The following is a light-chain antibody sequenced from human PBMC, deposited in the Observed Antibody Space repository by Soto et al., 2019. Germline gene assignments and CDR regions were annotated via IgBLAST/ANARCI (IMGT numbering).Light chain of an antibody. CDR3: SSYAGGDNLI. CDR2: EVA. Sequence: QSALTQPPSASGSPGQSVTISCTGSSSDVGSSVFVSWYQQHPGKAPKLIIYEVATRPSGVPARFYGSKSANTASLTVSGLQVEYEADDYCSSYAGGDNLIFGGGTKLTVL. V-gene: IGLV2-8*01. J-gene: IGLJ2*01. CDR1: SSDVGSSVF.